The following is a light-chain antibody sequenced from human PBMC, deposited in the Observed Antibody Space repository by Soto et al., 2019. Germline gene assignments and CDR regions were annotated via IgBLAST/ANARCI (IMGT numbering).Light chain of an antibody. J-gene: IGKJ4*01. CDR3: QQYGSSPPLT. V-gene: IGKV3-20*01. CDR1: QSVSSY. Sequence: EIVLTQSPGTLSLSPGDRATLYCRASQSVSSYLAWYQQKPGQAPRLLIYDASNRATGIPARFSGSGSGTDFTLTISRLEPEDFVVYYCQQYGSSPPLTFGGGTKVDIK. CDR2: DAS.